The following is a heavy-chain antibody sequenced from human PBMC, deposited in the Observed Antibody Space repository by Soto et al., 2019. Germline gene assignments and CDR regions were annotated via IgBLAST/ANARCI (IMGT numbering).Heavy chain of an antibody. D-gene: IGHD5-18*01. CDR2: ISYDGSIK. CDR1: GFTFRGYG. Sequence: GESLRLSCAASGFTFRGYGMHWVRQAPGRGLEWVALISYDGSIKYYADSVRGRSTISRDNSKNTLYLQMNSLRAEDTAVYYCANSEYSRYKNIDVWGQGTTVTVSS. J-gene: IGHJ6*02. CDR3: ANSEYSRYKNIDV. V-gene: IGHV3-30*18.